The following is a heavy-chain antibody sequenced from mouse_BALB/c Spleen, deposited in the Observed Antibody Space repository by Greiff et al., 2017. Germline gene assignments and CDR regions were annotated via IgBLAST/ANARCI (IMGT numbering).Heavy chain of an antibody. D-gene: IGHD2-3*01. CDR1: GFNIKDYY. V-gene: IGHV14-1*02. CDR2: IDPENGNT. Sequence: VQLQQSGAELVRPGALVKLSCKASGFNIKDYYMHWVKQRTEQGLEWIGWIDPENGNTIYDPKFQGKASITADTSSNTAYLQLSSLTSEDTAVYYCASPFDGYQYAMDYWGQGTSVTVSS. J-gene: IGHJ4*01. CDR3: ASPFDGYQYAMDY.